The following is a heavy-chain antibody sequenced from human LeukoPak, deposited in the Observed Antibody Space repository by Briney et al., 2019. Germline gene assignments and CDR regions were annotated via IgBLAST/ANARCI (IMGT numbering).Heavy chain of an antibody. CDR3: ASSNWNYYNY. CDR1: GFSFSSYW. CDR2: IRQDGSQK. V-gene: IGHV3-7*05. Sequence: GGSLRLSCAASGFSFSSYWMSWVRQAPGKGLEWVANIRQDGSQKYYVDSVKGRFTISRDNAKNSLYLQMDSLRAEDSAVYYCASSNWNYYNYWGQGTLVTVSS. J-gene: IGHJ4*02. D-gene: IGHD1-7*01.